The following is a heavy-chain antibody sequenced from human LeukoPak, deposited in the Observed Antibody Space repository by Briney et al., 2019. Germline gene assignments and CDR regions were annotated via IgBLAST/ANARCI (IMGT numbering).Heavy chain of an antibody. D-gene: IGHD4-11*01. CDR3: AREDYSNYEGVFDY. V-gene: IGHV1-18*01. CDR1: GYTFTSYG. CDR2: VSPYNGDT. J-gene: IGHJ4*02. Sequence: GSSVKVSCKASGYTFTSYGISWVRQAPGQGLEWMGWVSPYNGDTNYAQKFQGRVTMTTDTSTSTAYMELRSLRSDDTAVYYCAREDYSNYEGVFDYWGQGTLVTVSS.